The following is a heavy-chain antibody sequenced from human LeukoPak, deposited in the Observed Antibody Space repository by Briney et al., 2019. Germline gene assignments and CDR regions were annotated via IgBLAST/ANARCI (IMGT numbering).Heavy chain of an antibody. CDR2: IYYSGST. J-gene: IGHJ4*02. Sequence: SETLSLTCTVSGYSISSGYYWGWIRQPPGKGLEWIGSIYYSGSTYYNPSLKSRVTISVDTSKNQFSLKLSSVTAADTAVYYCARDRWELRTFDYWGQGTLVTVSS. D-gene: IGHD1-26*01. V-gene: IGHV4-38-2*02. CDR1: GYSISSGYY. CDR3: ARDRWELRTFDY.